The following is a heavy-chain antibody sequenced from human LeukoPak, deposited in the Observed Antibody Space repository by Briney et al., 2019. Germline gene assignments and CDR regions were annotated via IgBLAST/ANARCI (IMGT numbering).Heavy chain of an antibody. CDR1: GGSISSGSYY. J-gene: IGHJ4*02. D-gene: IGHD3-22*01. CDR2: IYTSGST. V-gene: IGHV4-61*02. CDR3: ARHDNSGYYPHYFDY. Sequence: SEILSLTCTVSGGSISSGSYYWSWIRQPAGKGLEWIGRIYTSGSTNYNPSLKSRVTISVDTSKNQFSLKVSSVTAADTAVYYCARHDNSGYYPHYFDYWGQGTLVTVSS.